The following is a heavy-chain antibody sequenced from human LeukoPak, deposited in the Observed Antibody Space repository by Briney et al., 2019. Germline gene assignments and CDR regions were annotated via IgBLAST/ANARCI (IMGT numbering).Heavy chain of an antibody. V-gene: IGHV3-53*01. CDR3: ARVARAVASFDY. CDR1: GFTVSSNY. CDR2: IYSGGST. Sequence: GRSLRLSCAASGFTVSSNYMSWVRQAPGKGLEWVSVIYSGGSTYYADSVKGRFTISRDNSKNTLYLQMNSLRAEDTAVYYCARVARAVASFDYWGQGTLVTVSS. D-gene: IGHD6-19*01. J-gene: IGHJ4*02.